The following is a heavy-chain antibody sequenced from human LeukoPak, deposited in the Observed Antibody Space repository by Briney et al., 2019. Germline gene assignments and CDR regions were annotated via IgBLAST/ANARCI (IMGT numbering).Heavy chain of an antibody. V-gene: IGHV5-51*01. CDR3: ARLGGTANNWFDP. CDR2: IYPGDSDT. CDR1: GSTFTSYW. D-gene: IGHD5-18*01. Sequence: GESLQISCQGSGSTFTSYWIGWVRPLPGKGLEWMGIIYPGDSDTRYSPSFQGQVTISADKSISTAYLQWSSLKASDTAMYYCARLGGTANNWFDPWGQGTLVTVSS. J-gene: IGHJ5*02.